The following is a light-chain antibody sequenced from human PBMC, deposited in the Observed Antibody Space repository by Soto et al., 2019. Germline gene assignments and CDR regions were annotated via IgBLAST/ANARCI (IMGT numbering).Light chain of an antibody. V-gene: IGLV1-44*01. CDR2: SNN. CDR3: AAWDNSLNSWV. CDR1: SSNIGSNT. J-gene: IGLJ2*01. Sequence: QAVLTQPPSASGTPGQRVTISCSGRSSNIGSNTVNWYQQLPGTAPKLLIYSNNQRPSGVPDRFSGSKSGTSASLAISGLQSEDKADYYCAAWDNSLNSWVFGGGTQLTVL.